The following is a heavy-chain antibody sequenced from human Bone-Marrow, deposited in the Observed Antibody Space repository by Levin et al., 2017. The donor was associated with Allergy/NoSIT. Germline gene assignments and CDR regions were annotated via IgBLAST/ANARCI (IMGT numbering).Heavy chain of an antibody. V-gene: IGHV1-69*06. CDR3: AATRYCSSTSCLNWFDP. Sequence: GGSLRLSCKASGGTFSSYAISWVRQAPGQGLEWMGGIIPIFGTANYAQKFQGRVTITADKSTSTAYMELSSLRSEDTAVYYCAATRYCSSTSCLNWFDPWGQGTLVTVSS. J-gene: IGHJ5*02. D-gene: IGHD2-2*01. CDR2: IIPIFGTA. CDR1: GGTFSSYA.